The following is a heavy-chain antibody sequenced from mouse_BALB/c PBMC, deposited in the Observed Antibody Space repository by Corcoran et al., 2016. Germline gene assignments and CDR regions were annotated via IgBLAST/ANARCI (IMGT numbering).Heavy chain of an antibody. D-gene: IGHD2-1*01. V-gene: IGHV14-3*02. J-gene: IGHJ2*01. Sequence: EVQLQQSGAELVKPGASVKLSCTASGFNIKDTYMHWVKQRPEQGLEWIGRIDPANGNTKYDPKFQGKATITADTSSNTAYLQLSSLTSEDTAVYYCCRKFIYHGAYFDYWGQGTMLTVSS. CDR3: CRKFIYHGAYFDY. CDR1: GFNIKDTY. CDR2: IDPANGNT.